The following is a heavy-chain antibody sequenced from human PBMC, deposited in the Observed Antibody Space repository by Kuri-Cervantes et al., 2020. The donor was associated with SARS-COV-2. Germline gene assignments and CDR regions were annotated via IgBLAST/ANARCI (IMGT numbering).Heavy chain of an antibody. D-gene: IGHD6-6*01. CDR1: GFTFSSYG. CDR3: AREGSSSYDAFDI. J-gene: IGHJ3*02. CDR2: IRYDGSNK. Sequence: GGSLRLSCAASGFTFSSYGMHWVHQAPGKGLEWVAFIRYDGSNKYYADSVKGRFTISRDNSKNTLYLQMNSLRAEDTAVYYCAREGSSSYDAFDIWGQGTMVTVSS. V-gene: IGHV3-30*02.